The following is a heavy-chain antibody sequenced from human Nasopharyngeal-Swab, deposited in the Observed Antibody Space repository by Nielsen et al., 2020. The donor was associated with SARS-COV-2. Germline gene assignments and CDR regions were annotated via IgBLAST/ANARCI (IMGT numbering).Heavy chain of an antibody. D-gene: IGHD1-1*01. CDR2: FDPEDGET. CDR3: ETLGTGRFDY. Sequence: ASVKVSCKVSGYTLTELSMHWVRQAPGKGLEWMGGFDPEDGETIYAQKFRGRVTMTDDTSTDTAYMELSSLRSEDTAVYYCETLGTGRFDYWGQGTLVTVSS. CDR1: GYTLTELS. J-gene: IGHJ4*02. V-gene: IGHV1-24*01.